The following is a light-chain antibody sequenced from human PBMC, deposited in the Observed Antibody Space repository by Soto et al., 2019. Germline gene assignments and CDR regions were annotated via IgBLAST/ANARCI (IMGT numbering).Light chain of an antibody. Sequence: IVVSQSPFTLSAASQQRATHSCRASQSVSSDLAWYHQKPGQAPRLLIYGASTRATGIPARFSGSGSGTEFTLTINCLQSEDFAVYCCQQYNTRTRKLGQGTKVDI. CDR1: QSVSSD. J-gene: IGKJ1*01. CDR3: QQYNTRTRK. CDR2: GAS. V-gene: IGKV3-15*01.